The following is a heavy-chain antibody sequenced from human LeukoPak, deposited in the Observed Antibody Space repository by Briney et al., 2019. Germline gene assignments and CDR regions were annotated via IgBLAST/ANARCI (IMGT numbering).Heavy chain of an antibody. CDR2: IYHSGST. CDR1: GGSISSGGYS. J-gene: IGHJ5*02. CDR3: ASGYPSSWFDP. D-gene: IGHD2-15*01. Sequence: NPSQTLSLTCAVSGGSISSGGYSWSWIRQPPGKGLEWIGYIYHSGSTYYNPSLKSRVTISVDTSKNQFSLKLSSVTAADTAVYYCASGYPSSWFDPWGQGTLVTVSS. V-gene: IGHV4-30-2*02.